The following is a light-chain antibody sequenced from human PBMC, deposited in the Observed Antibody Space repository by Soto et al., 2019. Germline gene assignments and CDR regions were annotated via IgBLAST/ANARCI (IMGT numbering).Light chain of an antibody. J-gene: IGKJ5*01. CDR1: QGISNY. CDR2: VAS. CDR3: QPLFSFPPT. V-gene: IGKV1-9*01. Sequence: DIQLTQSPSFLSASVGDRVTITCRASQGISNYLAWYQQKPGKAPNLLIYVASTLQSGVTSRFSGSGSGTEFTLTISSLQPEDVATYYCQPLFSFPPTFGQGTRLEIK.